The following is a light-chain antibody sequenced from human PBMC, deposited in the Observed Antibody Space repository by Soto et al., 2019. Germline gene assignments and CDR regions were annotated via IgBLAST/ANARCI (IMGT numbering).Light chain of an antibody. CDR3: QQYNNWPPVT. CDR2: GAS. CDR1: QSVSSD. V-gene: IGKV3-15*01. J-gene: IGKJ4*01. Sequence: EIVVTQSPATLSVSPGERATLSFRASQSVSSDLAWYQQKPGQAPRLLIYGASTRATDIPATFSGSGSGTEFTLTISSLQSEDFAVYYCQQYNNWPPVTFGGGTKVDI.